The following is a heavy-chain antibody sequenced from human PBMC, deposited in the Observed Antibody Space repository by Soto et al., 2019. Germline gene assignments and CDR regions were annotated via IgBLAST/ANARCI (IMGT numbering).Heavy chain of an antibody. CDR3: ARGDYYYDGSGYLPFDY. V-gene: IGHV4-30-4*02. CDR2: IYYSGST. J-gene: IGHJ4*02. D-gene: IGHD3-22*01. Sequence: SETLSLTCTVSGGSISSGDYYWSWIRQPPGKGLEWIGYIYYSGSTYYNPSLKSRVTIAVDTSKNQFSLKLSSVTAADTAVYYCARGDYYYDGSGYLPFDYWGQGTLVTVSS. CDR1: GGSISSGDYY.